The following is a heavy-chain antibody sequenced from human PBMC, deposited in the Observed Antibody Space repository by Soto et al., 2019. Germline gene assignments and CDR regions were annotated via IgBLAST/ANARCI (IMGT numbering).Heavy chain of an antibody. J-gene: IGHJ4*02. Sequence: WVSPRLARAASLLTLSLYSFIWVRQPPGKELAWVASITLSNSYIYYEDSLKGRFTISRDNAKNSLFPQLDSFRAQAPAVYFCGRARFTDIRHLYWVQPTPVHDSS. CDR1: LLTLSLYS. D-gene: IGHD2-15*01. V-gene: IGHV3-21*01. CDR3: GRARFTDIRHLY. CDR2: ITLSNSYI.